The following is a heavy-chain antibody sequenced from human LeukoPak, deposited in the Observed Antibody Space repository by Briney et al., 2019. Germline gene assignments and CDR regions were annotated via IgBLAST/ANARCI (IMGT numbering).Heavy chain of an antibody. CDR3: AGARIRSWGWLRSRGIDY. J-gene: IGHJ4*02. CDR1: GYTFTGYY. Sequence: ASVKVSCKASGYTFTGYYMHWVRQAPGQGLEWMGRINPNSGGTNYAQKFQGRVTMTRDPAISTAYMEVSGLRSDGKAGDYGAGARIRSWGWLRSRGIDYRGQGTLVTVSS. D-gene: IGHD5-12*01. V-gene: IGHV1-2*06. CDR2: INPNSGGT.